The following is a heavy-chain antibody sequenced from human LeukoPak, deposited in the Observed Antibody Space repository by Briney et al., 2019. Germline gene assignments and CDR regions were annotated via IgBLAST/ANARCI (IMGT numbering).Heavy chain of an antibody. D-gene: IGHD3-10*01. Sequence: SETLSLTCAVSGGSISSGGYSWSWIRQLPGKGLEWIGYIYHSGSTYYNPSLKSRVTISVDRSKNQFSLKLSSVTAADTAVYYCAREYYYGSGSYSWFDPWGQGTLVTVSS. CDR1: GGSISSGGYS. J-gene: IGHJ5*02. CDR3: AREYYYGSGSYSWFDP. CDR2: IYHSGST. V-gene: IGHV4-30-2*01.